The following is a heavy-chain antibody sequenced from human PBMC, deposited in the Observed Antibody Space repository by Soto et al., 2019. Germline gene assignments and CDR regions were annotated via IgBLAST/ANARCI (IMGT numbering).Heavy chain of an antibody. CDR2: IYYSGST. D-gene: IGHD2-15*01. V-gene: IGHV4-39*01. Sequence: SETLSLTCTVSGGSISSSSYYWGWIRQPPGKGLEWIGSIYYSGSTYYNPSLKSRVTISVDTSKNQFSLKLSSVTAADTAVYYCARXWAVLGGHFYYYYGMDVWGQGTTVTVSS. CDR3: ARXWAVLGGHFYYYYGMDV. J-gene: IGHJ6*02. CDR1: GGSISSSSYY.